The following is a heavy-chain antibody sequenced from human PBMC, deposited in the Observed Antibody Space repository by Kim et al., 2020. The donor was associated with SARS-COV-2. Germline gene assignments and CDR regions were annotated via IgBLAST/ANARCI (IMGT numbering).Heavy chain of an antibody. J-gene: IGHJ5*02. Sequence: SVKVSCKASGGTFSSYAISWVRQAPGQGLEWMGGIIPIFGTANYAQKFQGRVTITADESTSTAYMELSSLRSEDTAVYYCARCSRINDFWSGYFPSPGRNEWISWFDPWGQGTLVTVSS. CDR2: IIPIFGTA. V-gene: IGHV1-69*13. D-gene: IGHD3-3*01. CDR1: GGTFSSYA. CDR3: ARCSRINDFWSGYFPSPGRNEWISWFDP.